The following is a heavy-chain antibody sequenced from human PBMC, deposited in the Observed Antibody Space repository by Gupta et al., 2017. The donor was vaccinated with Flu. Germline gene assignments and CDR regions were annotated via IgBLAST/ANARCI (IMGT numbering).Heavy chain of an antibody. D-gene: IGHD6-19*01. Sequence: QVQLVESGGGVVQPGRSLRLSCAASGFTFSSYGMPWVRQAPGKGLEWVAVISYDGSNKYYADSVKGRFTISRDNSKNTLYLQMNSLRAEDTAVYYCAKYSDSSGWHFDYWGQGTLVTVSS. CDR1: GFTFSSYG. CDR2: ISYDGSNK. CDR3: AKYSDSSGWHFDY. V-gene: IGHV3-30*18. J-gene: IGHJ4*02.